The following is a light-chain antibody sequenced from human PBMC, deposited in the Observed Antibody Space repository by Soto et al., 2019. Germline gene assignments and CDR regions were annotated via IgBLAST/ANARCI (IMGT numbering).Light chain of an antibody. J-gene: IGKJ5*01. CDR3: QQRMRWPMT. CDR2: DGS. Sequence: EIVLTQSPATLSVSPGERVTLYCRASQNLHSFLNLYQQRPGQAPRPLIYDGSKRAAGVPDRISGDGSGTDYTLTISSLEPEDFAVYYCQQRMRWPMTFGQGTRLEIK. V-gene: IGKV3-11*01. CDR1: QNLHSF.